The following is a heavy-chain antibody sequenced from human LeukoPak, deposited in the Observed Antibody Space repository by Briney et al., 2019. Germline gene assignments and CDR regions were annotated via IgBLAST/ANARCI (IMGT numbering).Heavy chain of an antibody. CDR3: AKDLYSNYGPADY. CDR2: INGGGVNT. D-gene: IGHD4-11*01. V-gene: IGHV3-23*01. J-gene: IGHJ2*01. CDR1: GFTFSSYA. Sequence: GGSLRLSCAASGFTFSSYAMRWVRQAAGKGLEWVSTINGGGVNTHYADSVGGRFTISRDNSKNTLFLQMNSLRDEDTAVYYCAKDLYSNYGPADYWGRGTLVTVSS.